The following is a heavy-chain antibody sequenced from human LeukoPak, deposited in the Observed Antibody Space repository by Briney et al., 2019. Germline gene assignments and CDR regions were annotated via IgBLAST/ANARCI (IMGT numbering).Heavy chain of an antibody. V-gene: IGHV3-7*01. Sequence: PGGSLRLCCAASGFTFSDSWMTWVRQAPGKGLEWVATIKFDGTEKQYVASVRGRFTISRANAENSMFLRMESLSPEDTAVYYCARGGGYSERFDYWGQGTLVTVSS. CDR1: GFTFSDSW. D-gene: IGHD1-26*01. CDR3: ARGGGYSERFDY. CDR2: IKFDGTEK. J-gene: IGHJ4*02.